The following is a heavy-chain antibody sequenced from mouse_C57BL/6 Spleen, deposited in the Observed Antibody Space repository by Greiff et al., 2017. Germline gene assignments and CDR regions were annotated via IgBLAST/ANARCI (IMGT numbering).Heavy chain of an antibody. Sequence: EVKVVESGGGLVKPGGSLKLSCAASGFTFSDYGMHWVRQAPEKGLEWVAYISSGSSTIYYADTVKGRFTISRDNAKNTLFLQMTSLRSEDTAMYYCATYGKIAYWGQGTLVTVSA. CDR3: ATYGKIAY. CDR1: GFTFSDYG. CDR2: ISSGSSTI. J-gene: IGHJ3*01. D-gene: IGHD1-1*01. V-gene: IGHV5-17*01.